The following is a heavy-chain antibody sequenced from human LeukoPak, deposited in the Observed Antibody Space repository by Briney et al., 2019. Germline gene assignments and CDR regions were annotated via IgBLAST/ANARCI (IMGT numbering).Heavy chain of an antibody. CDR1: GFTVSSYY. J-gene: IGHJ6*02. CDR2: IYSGGRT. V-gene: IGHV3-53*05. CDR3: ALDSSSKKTNYYYGMDV. D-gene: IGHD6-13*01. Sequence: PGGSLRLSCAASGFTVSSYYMTWVRQAPGKGLEWVSVIYSGGRTDYADSVKGRFTISRDNAKNSLYLQMNSLRAEDTALYYCALDSSSKKTNYYYGMDVWGQGTTVTVSS.